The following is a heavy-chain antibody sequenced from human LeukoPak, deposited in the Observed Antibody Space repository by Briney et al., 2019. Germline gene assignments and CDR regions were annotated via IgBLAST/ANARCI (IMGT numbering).Heavy chain of an antibody. Sequence: PSETLSLTCTVSGGSISSYYWSWIRQPPGKGLEWIGYIYYSGSTNYNPSLKSRVTMSVDTSKNQFSLKLSSVTAADTAVYYCARGGLQIGYYFDYWGQGTLVTVSS. CDR1: GGSISSYY. J-gene: IGHJ4*02. CDR3: ARGGLQIGYYFDY. V-gene: IGHV4-59*12. D-gene: IGHD4-11*01. CDR2: IYYSGST.